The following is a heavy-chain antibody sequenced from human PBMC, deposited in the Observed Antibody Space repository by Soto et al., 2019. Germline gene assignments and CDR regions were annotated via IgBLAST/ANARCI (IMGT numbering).Heavy chain of an antibody. CDR1: ASAFPSDG. Sequence: GASVKVYWKSSASAFPSDGIIWVRQTTGQGLEWMGWISAYNGNTNYAQKLQGRVTMTTDTSTSTAYMELRSLRSDDTAVYYCARVDCSSTSCFYYYYGMDVWGQGTTFTLS. CDR3: ARVDCSSTSCFYYYYGMDV. CDR2: ISAYNGNT. J-gene: IGHJ6*02. D-gene: IGHD2-2*01. V-gene: IGHV1-18*01.